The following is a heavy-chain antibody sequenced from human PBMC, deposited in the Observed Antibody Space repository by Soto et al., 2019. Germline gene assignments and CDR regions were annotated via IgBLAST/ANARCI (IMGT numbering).Heavy chain of an antibody. CDR1: GFTFSNAW. D-gene: IGHD2-2*01. CDR3: TTTVYQLLRTPDLGTQYYYYGMDV. Sequence: GGSLRLSCAASGFTFSNAWMNWVRQAPGKGLEWVGRIKSKTDGGTTDYAAPVKGRFTISRDDSKNTLYLQMNSLKTEDTAVYYCTTTVYQLLRTPDLGTQYYYYGMDVWGQGTTVTVSS. J-gene: IGHJ6*02. V-gene: IGHV3-15*07. CDR2: IKSKTDGGTT.